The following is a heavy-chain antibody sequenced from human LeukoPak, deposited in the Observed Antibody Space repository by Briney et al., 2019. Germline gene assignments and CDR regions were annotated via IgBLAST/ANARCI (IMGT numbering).Heavy chain of an antibody. J-gene: IGHJ4*02. V-gene: IGHV3-48*01. CDR2: ISSSSSTI. Sequence: GGSLRLSCAASGFTFSSYSMNWVRQAPGKGLEWVSYISSSSSTIYYADSVKGRFTISRDNAKNSLYLQMNSLRAEDTAVYYCARVLVRGAVGDRGQGTLVTVSS. CDR1: GFTFSSYS. D-gene: IGHD3-10*01. CDR3: ARVLVRGAVGD.